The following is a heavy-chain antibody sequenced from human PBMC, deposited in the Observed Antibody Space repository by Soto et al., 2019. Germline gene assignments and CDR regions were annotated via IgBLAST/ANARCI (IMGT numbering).Heavy chain of an antibody. CDR3: ARGTRGLMGATGVFYYYYYYGMDV. V-gene: IGHV3-33*01. Sequence: GGSLRLSCAASGFTFSSYGMHWVRQAPGKGLEWVAVIWYDGSNKYYADSVKGRFTISRGNSKNTLYLQMNSLRAGDTAVYYCARGTRGLMGATGVFYYYYYYGMDVWGQGTTVTVSS. J-gene: IGHJ6*02. D-gene: IGHD1-26*01. CDR1: GFTFSSYG. CDR2: IWYDGSNK.